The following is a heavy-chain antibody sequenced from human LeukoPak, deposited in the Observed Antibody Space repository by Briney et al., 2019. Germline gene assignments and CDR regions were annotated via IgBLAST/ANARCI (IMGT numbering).Heavy chain of an antibody. Sequence: GGSLRLSCATSGFPFSSYWMHWVRQAPGKGLVWVSRINIDGSNTNYADSVKGRFTISRDNAKNTLYLQMDSLRAEDTAVYYCARSLGGAYDYWGQGTLVTVSS. J-gene: IGHJ4*02. CDR3: ARSLGGAYDY. V-gene: IGHV3-74*01. CDR1: GFPFSSYW. D-gene: IGHD1-26*01. CDR2: INIDGSNT.